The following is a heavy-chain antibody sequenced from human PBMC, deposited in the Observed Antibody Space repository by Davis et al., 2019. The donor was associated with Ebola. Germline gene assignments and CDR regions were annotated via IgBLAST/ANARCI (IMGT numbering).Heavy chain of an antibody. D-gene: IGHD6-13*01. J-gene: IGHJ4*02. CDR3: ARGIAAAAFDY. CDR2: INPNSGGT. Sequence: ASVKVSCKASGYTFTGYYMHWVRQAPGQGLEWMGWINPNSGGTNYAQKFQGWVTITRDTSASTAYMELSSLRSEDTAVYYCARGIAAAAFDYWGQGTLVTVSS. CDR1: GYTFTGYY. V-gene: IGHV1-2*04.